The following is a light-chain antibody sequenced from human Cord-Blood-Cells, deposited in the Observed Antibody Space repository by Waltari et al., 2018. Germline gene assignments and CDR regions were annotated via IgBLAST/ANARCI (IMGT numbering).Light chain of an antibody. CDR3: GSYEGSSTYVV. CDR1: SSDVGSYNL. CDR2: GVS. J-gene: IGLJ2*01. V-gene: IGLV2-23*02. Sequence: QSALTQPASVSGSPGQSITISCTGTSSDVGSYNLVSWYQQHPGKAPKLMIYGVSKRSSWVSNRFFGSKSGTTAPLTISVLHAEDEADYYCGSYEGSSTYVVFGGGIKLTVL.